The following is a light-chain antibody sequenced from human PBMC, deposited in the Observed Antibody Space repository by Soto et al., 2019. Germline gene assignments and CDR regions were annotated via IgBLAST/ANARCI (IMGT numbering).Light chain of an antibody. CDR2: EVS. V-gene: IGLV2-14*01. CDR1: SSDVGGYKY. J-gene: IGLJ1*01. Sequence: QSALTQPASVSGSHGHSITISCAGTSSDVGGYKYVSWYQQHPGKAPKLMIYEVSNRPSGVSNRFSGSKSGNTASLTISGLQAEDEADYYCNSYTSTYTGVFGTGTKLTVL. CDR3: NSYTSTYTGV.